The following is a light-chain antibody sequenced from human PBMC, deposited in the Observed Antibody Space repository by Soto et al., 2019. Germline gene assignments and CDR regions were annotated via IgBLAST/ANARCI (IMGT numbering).Light chain of an antibody. CDR1: RIDVGAYND. V-gene: IGLV2-14*01. CDR3: ISYTGSSRVL. J-gene: IGLJ2*01. CDR2: DVS. Sequence: QSALTRPASVSGSPGKSITISCTGTRIDVGAYNDVSWYQQYLGKAPKLMIYDVSNRPSVVSNSFSGSNSANTASLTISGLQSEVDADYYCISYTGSSRVLFGGWADLPVL.